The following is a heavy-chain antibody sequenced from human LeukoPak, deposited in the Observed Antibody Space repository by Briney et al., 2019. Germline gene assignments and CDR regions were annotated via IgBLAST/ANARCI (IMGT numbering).Heavy chain of an antibody. V-gene: IGHV3-9*01. Sequence: GGSLRLSCAASGLTFDDYPMHWAGQATGKGLEGVSGISWNSGSIGYADSVKGRFTISREYARNSLYLQMNSLRAEDTALYYCAKAGMRERWWEPRWFDPWGQGTLVTVSS. D-gene: IGHD1-26*01. CDR3: AKAGMRERWWEPRWFDP. CDR1: GLTFDDYP. J-gene: IGHJ5*02. CDR2: ISWNSGSI.